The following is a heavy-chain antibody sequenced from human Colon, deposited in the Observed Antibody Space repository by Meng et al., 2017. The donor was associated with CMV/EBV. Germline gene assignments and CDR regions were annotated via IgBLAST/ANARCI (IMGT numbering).Heavy chain of an antibody. D-gene: IGHD5-24*01. CDR1: GGSFSGYY. CDR2: INHSGST. J-gene: IGHJ4*02. Sequence: ESLKISCAVYGGSFSGYYWSWIRQPPGKGLEWIGEINHSGSTNYNPSLKSRVTISVDTSKNQFSLKLSSVTAADTAVYYCAGRWLQYGRGFSNWGQGTLVTVSS. CDR3: AGRWLQYGRGFSN. V-gene: IGHV4-34*01.